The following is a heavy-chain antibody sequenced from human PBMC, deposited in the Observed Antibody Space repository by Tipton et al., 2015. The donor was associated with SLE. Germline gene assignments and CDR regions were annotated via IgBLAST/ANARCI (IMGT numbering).Heavy chain of an antibody. CDR1: GGSIRGYY. Sequence: TLSLTCTVSGGSIRGYYWSWIRQPPGKGLEWMGYINYSGSTNYNPSLKSRVTISVDTSKNQLSLKLSSVTAADTAVYYCARELDTFDIWGQGTMVTVSS. J-gene: IGHJ3*02. V-gene: IGHV4-59*12. CDR2: INYSGST. CDR3: ARELDTFDI.